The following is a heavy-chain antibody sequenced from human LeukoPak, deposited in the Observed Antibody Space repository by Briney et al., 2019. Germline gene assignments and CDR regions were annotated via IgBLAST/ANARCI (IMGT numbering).Heavy chain of an antibody. D-gene: IGHD5-24*01. J-gene: IGHJ6*03. CDR1: GFTFSNYW. V-gene: IGHV3-74*01. Sequence: GGSLRLSCAASGFTFSNYWMHWVRQVPGKGLVWVSRINDDGSATFYADSVKGRFTISRDNSKNTLYLQMNSLRAEDTAVYYCARDHERGWLQLYYYYYYYMDVWGKGTTVTVSS. CDR3: ARDHERGWLQLYYYYYYYMDV. CDR2: INDDGSAT.